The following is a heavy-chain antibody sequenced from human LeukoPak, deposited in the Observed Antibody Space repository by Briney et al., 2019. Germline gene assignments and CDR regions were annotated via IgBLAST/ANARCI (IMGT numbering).Heavy chain of an antibody. J-gene: IGHJ6*03. CDR3: AKDRTSRYDFWSGSYSHYYYYYMDV. CDR2: ISGRGGRT. Sequence: GGSLRLSCAASGFTFSSNVMSWVRQAPGKGLEWVSAISGRGGRTYYADSVKGRFTISRDNSKSTLYLQMNSLRAEDTAVYYCAKDRTSRYDFWSGSYSHYYYYYMDVWGKGTTVTVSS. V-gene: IGHV3-23*01. D-gene: IGHD3-3*01. CDR1: GFTFSSNV.